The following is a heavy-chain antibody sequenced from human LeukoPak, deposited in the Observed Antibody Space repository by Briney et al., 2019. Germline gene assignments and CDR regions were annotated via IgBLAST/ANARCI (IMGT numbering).Heavy chain of an antibody. CDR2: IIPIFGTA. CDR1: GGTFSSYA. Sequence: SVKVSCEASGGTFSSYAISWVRQAPGQGLEWMGGIIPIFGTANYAQKFQGRVTITADESTSTAYMELSSLRSEDTAVYYCAGGGPGGRDYYYGMDVWGQGTTVTVSS. D-gene: IGHD3-16*01. J-gene: IGHJ6*02. CDR3: AGGGPGGRDYYYGMDV. V-gene: IGHV1-69*13.